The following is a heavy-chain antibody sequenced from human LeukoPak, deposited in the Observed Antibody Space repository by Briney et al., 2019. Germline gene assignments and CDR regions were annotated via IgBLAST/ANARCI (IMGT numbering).Heavy chain of an antibody. D-gene: IGHD4-11*01. Sequence: GESLKISCKGSGYSFTSYWIGWVRQMPGKGLEWMGIIYPGDSDTRYSPSFQGQVTISADKSISTAYLQWSSLKASDTAMYYCARPRNGNYYYYGMDVWGQGTTVTVSS. V-gene: IGHV5-51*01. CDR2: IYPGDSDT. CDR1: GYSFTSYW. J-gene: IGHJ6*02. CDR3: ARPRNGNYYYYGMDV.